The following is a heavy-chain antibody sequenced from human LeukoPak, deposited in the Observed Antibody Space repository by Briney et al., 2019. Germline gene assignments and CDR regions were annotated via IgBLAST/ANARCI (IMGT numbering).Heavy chain of an antibody. J-gene: IGHJ4*02. D-gene: IGHD5-12*01. V-gene: IGHV1-69*06. CDR3: ARDQGYGGIDY. CDR2: IIPIFGTA. Sequence: SVKVSCKASGYTFTSYYMHWVRQAPGQGLEWMGGIIPIFGTANYAQKFQGRVTITADKSTSTAYMELSSLRSEDTAVYYCARDQGYGGIDYWGQGTLVTVSS. CDR1: GYTFTSYY.